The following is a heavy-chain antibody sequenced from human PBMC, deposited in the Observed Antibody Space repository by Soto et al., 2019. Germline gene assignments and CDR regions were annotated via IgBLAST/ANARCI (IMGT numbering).Heavy chain of an antibody. V-gene: IGHV3-9*01. D-gene: IGHD2-2*01. Sequence: EVQLVESGGGLVQAGTSLRLSCGASGFTFDDYAMHWVRQAPGKGLEGVSGIRWDGGRMDYADSVRGRFAVSRDYAKNSLYLQMNSLRAEDTALYFCAKEGPRRPQSTSYYNMDVWGKGTTVTVSS. CDR3: AKEGPRRPQSTSYYNMDV. CDR2: IRWDGGRM. CDR1: GFTFDDYA. J-gene: IGHJ6*03.